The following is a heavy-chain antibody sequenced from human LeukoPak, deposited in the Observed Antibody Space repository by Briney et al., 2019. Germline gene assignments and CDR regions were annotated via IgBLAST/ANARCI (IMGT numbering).Heavy chain of an antibody. Sequence: SETLSLTCTVSGGSISSSSYYWGWIRQPPGKRLEWIGSIYYSGSTYYNPSLKSRVTISVDTSKNQFSLKLSSVTAADTAVYYCASPPNYYGSRRPGEDYWGQGTLVTVSS. CDR3: ASPPNYYGSRRPGEDY. J-gene: IGHJ4*02. D-gene: IGHD3-10*01. CDR1: GGSISSSSYY. CDR2: IYYSGST. V-gene: IGHV4-39*01.